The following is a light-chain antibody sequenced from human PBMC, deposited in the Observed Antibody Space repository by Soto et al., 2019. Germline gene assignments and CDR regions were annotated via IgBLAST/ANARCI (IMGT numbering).Light chain of an antibody. CDR2: TGS. CDR3: YKAKSFPLT. Sequence: DIQMTPSPSSVSASVGDRVSITCRASQGISNWLAWYQQKPGRAPKLLIYTGSSLQSGVPSRFSGIEFGQVFTPTIASLQPEDFETYNGYKAKSFPLTSGGGPRGRSN. J-gene: IGKJ4*01. CDR1: QGISNW. V-gene: IGKV1-12*01.